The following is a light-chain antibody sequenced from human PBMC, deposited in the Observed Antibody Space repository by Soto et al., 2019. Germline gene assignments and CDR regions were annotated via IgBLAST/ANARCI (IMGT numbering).Light chain of an antibody. J-gene: IGLJ1*01. CDR2: EVN. Sequence: QSALTQPASVSGSPGPSITISCTVTSSNVGSYKLVSWYQQHTGKAPKLMIFEVNKRPSGVSNRFSGSKSGNTASLTISGLNVEDEADYYCCSSGGSPTYVFGAGTKVTVL. CDR1: SSNVGSYKL. CDR3: CSSGGSPTYV. V-gene: IGLV2-23*02.